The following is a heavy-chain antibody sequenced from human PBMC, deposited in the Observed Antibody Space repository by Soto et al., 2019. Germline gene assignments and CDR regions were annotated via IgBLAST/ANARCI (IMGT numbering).Heavy chain of an antibody. V-gene: IGHV1-69*06. D-gene: IGHD3-22*01. J-gene: IGHJ3*02. CDR2: IIPIFGTA. Sequence: VASVKVSCKASGGTFSSYAISWVRQAPGQGLEWMGGIIPIFGTANYAQKFQGRVTITADKSTSTAYMELSSLRSEDTAVYYCARDGEPRSNDYHDSSGYPFCIWGQGTMVTV. CDR3: ARDGEPRSNDYHDSSGYPFCI. CDR1: GGTFSSYA.